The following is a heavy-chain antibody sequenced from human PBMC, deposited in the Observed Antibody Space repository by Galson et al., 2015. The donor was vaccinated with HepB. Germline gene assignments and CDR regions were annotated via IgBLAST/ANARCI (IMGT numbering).Heavy chain of an antibody. V-gene: IGHV1-69*02. J-gene: IGHJ3*02. Sequence: SVKVSCKASGGTFSSYTISWVRQAPGQGLEWMGRIIPILGIANYAQKFQGRVTITADKSTSTAYMELSSLRSEDTAVYYCARGKDIVVVVAAIVGSDAFDIWGQGTMVTVSS. CDR2: IIPILGIA. CDR1: GGTFSSYT. CDR3: ARGKDIVVVVAAIVGSDAFDI. D-gene: IGHD2-15*01.